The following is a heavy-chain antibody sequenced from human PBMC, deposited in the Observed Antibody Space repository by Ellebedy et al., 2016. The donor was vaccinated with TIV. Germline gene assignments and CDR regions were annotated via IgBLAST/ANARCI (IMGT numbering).Heavy chain of an antibody. CDR1: GYTFTSYY. D-gene: IGHD6-19*01. J-gene: IGHJ4*02. V-gene: IGHV1-46*01. CDR3: AREGPSEIAVAGRGYFDY. CDR2: INPSGGST. Sequence: AASVKVSCKASGYTFTSYYMHLARQAPGQGLEWMGIINPSGGSTSYTQKFQGRVTMTRDTSTSTVYMELSSLRSEDTAVYYCAREGPSEIAVAGRGYFDYWGQGTLVTVSS.